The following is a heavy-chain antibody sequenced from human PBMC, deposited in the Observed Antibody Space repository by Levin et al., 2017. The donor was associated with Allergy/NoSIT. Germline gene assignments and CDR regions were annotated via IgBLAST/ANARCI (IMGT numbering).Heavy chain of an antibody. CDR1: GYTFTGYY. V-gene: IGHV1-2*02. CDR2: INSNSGGT. Sequence: ASVKVSCKASGYTFTGYYIHWVRQAPGQGLEWMGWINSNSGGTNYAQKFQGRVSMTRDTSISTVYMEVTRLRSDDTAIYYCAREPPYDSSGSPVPNSVWFDYWGQGTLVTVSS. J-gene: IGHJ4*02. D-gene: IGHD3-22*01. CDR3: AREPPYDSSGSPVPNSVWFDY.